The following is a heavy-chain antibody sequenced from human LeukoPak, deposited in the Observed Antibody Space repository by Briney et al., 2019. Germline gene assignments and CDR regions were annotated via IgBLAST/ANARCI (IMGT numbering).Heavy chain of an antibody. CDR3: AKDREYSYGYDY. CDR1: GFTFGTYW. Sequence: GGSLRLSCGASGFTFGTYWMHWVRQAPGKGLEWVAFIRYDGSNNYYADSVKGRFTISRDNSKNSMYMQMNSLRAEDTAVYYCAKDREYSYGYDYWGQGTLVTVSS. CDR2: IRYDGSNN. D-gene: IGHD5-18*01. J-gene: IGHJ4*02. V-gene: IGHV3-30*02.